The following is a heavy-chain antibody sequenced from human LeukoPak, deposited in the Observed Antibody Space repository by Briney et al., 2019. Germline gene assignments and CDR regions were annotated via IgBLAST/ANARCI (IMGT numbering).Heavy chain of an antibody. J-gene: IGHJ6*02. Sequence: SETLSLTRTVSGGSISSYYWSWIRQPPGKGLEWIGEINHSGSTNYNPSLKSRVTISVDTSKNQFSLKLSSVTAADTAVYYCARRTPYYGMDVWGQGTTVTVSS. V-gene: IGHV4-34*01. CDR1: GGSISSYY. CDR3: ARRTPYYGMDV. CDR2: INHSGST.